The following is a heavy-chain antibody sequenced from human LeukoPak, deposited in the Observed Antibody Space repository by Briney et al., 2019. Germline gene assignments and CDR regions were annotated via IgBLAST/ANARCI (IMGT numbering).Heavy chain of an antibody. V-gene: IGHV1-2*02. CDR3: ARVRGDTVNFDY. J-gene: IGHJ4*02. Sequence: ASVKVSCKASGYTFTGYYMRWVRQAPGQGLEWMGWINPNSGGTNYAQKFQGRVTMTRDTSISTAYMELSRLRSDDTAVYYCARVRGDTVNFDYWGQGTLVTVSS. D-gene: IGHD4-11*01. CDR1: GYTFTGYY. CDR2: INPNSGGT.